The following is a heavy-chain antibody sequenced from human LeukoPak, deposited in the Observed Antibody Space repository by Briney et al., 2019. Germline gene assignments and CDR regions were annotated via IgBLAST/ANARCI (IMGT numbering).Heavy chain of an antibody. D-gene: IGHD6-19*01. CDR3: ASMYSSGWPFDY. Sequence: VASVKVSCKASGYTFTSYYMHWVRQAPGQGLEWMGIINPSGGSTSYAQKFQGRVNMTRDTSTSTIYMELSNLTSEDTAVYYCASMYSSGWPFDYWGQGTLVTVSS. CDR2: INPSGGST. V-gene: IGHV1-46*01. J-gene: IGHJ4*02. CDR1: GYTFTSYY.